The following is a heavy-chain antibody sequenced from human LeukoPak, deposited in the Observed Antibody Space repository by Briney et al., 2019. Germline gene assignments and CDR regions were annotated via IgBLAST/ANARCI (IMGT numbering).Heavy chain of an antibody. D-gene: IGHD6-13*01. CDR2: IDGNGDKT. Sequence: GGSLRLSCAASGFTFKSHHMSWVRQAPGKGLEWVSAIDGNGDKTYYADSVKGRFTISRDNSKNTLYLQMNSLRAEDTAVYYCARGINAAKRGYNHQGREVWAQGPTVTVSS. J-gene: IGHJ6*02. V-gene: IGHV3-23*01. CDR1: GFTFKSHH. CDR3: ARGINAAKRGYNHQGREV.